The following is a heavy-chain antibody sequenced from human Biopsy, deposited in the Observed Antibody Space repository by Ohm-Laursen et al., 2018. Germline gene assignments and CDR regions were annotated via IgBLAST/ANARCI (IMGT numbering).Heavy chain of an antibody. J-gene: IGHJ5*01. CDR3: ATELLPPGVGGPWLDS. V-gene: IGHV3-21*06. D-gene: IGHD3-16*01. CDR1: GFTFSNYA. Sequence: GSLRLSCTASGFTFSNYAMTWVRQAPGKGLEWVSSISASSSYIHYADSVKGRFTVSRDNAKYSLYLQMNSLRAADTAIYYCATELLPPGVGGPWLDSWGQGTPVTVSS. CDR2: ISASSSYI.